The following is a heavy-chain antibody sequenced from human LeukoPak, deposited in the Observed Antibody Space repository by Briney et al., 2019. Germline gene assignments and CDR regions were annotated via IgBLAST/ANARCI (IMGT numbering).Heavy chain of an antibody. D-gene: IGHD1-26*01. CDR2: ISISGSIT. V-gene: IGHV3-23*01. CDR3: AKDSDLGARGRVYDY. Sequence: PGGSLKLSCAASGFTFSTYAMSWVRQAPGRGLEWVSGISISGSITYHADSVKGRITISRDNSKNTLYLQMNSLRAEDTAVYYCAKDSDLGARGRVYDYWGQGTLVTVSS. J-gene: IGHJ4*02. CDR1: GFTFSTYA.